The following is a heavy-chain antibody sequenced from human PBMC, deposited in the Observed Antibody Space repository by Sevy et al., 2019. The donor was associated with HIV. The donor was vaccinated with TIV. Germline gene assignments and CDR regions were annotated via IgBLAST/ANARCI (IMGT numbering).Heavy chain of an antibody. CDR1: GYTFTSYG. CDR3: ARVGYCSSTSCSKPHPPFDY. CDR2: ISAYNGNT. J-gene: IGHJ4*02. Sequence: ASVKVSCKASGYTFTSYGISWVRQAPGQGLEWMGWISAYNGNTNYAQKLQGRVTMTTDTSTSTAYMGLRSLRSDDTAVYYCARVGYCSSTSCSKPHPPFDYWGQGTLVTVSS. V-gene: IGHV1-18*01. D-gene: IGHD2-2*01.